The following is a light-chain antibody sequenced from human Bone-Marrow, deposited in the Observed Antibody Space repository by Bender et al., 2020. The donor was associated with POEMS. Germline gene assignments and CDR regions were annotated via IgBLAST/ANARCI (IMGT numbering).Light chain of an antibody. CDR3: SSYTSSGTLVV. Sequence: SYVLTQPPSVSVAPGQTARISCGGNNIGSKSVHWYQQKPGQAPVLVLYDDSDRPSGIPERFSGSKSDNTASLTISGLQAEDEADYYCSSYTSSGTLVVFGGGTKLTVL. CDR2: DDS. CDR1: NIGSKS. V-gene: IGLV3-21*02. J-gene: IGLJ2*01.